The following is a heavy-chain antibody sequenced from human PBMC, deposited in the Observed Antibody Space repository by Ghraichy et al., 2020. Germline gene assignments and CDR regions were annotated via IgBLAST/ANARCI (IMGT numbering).Heavy chain of an antibody. V-gene: IGHV3-48*03. J-gene: IGHJ6*02. CDR3: ARADYYYYGMDV. CDR1: GFTFRSYE. Sequence: GALRLSCAASGFTFRSYEMNWVRQAPGKGLEWVSYISSSGSSIHYADSVKGRFTISRDNAKNSLYLQMNSLRAEDTAVYYCARADYYYYGMDVWGQGTTVTVSS. CDR2: ISSSGSSI.